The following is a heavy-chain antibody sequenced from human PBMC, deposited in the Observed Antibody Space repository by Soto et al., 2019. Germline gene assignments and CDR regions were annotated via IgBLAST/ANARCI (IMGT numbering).Heavy chain of an antibody. CDR2: ILVDGRT. V-gene: IGHV3-23*01. J-gene: IGHJ3*01. CDR1: GFPCGSYD. D-gene: IGHD2-8*02. Sequence: GGSLRLSCSASGFPCGSYDMTWVRQAPGKGLEWVSTILVDGRTFYVDSVKGRFTISRDNSRNTVYLQMNSLTAGDTALYYCAKATATGGGAFDFCGQGTMVTV. CDR3: AKATATGGGAFDF.